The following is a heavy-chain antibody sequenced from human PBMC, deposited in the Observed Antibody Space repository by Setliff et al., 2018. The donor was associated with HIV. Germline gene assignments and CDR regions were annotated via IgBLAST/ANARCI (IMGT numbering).Heavy chain of an antibody. CDR1: GGSISSYY. V-gene: IGHV4-59*01. D-gene: IGHD6-13*01. J-gene: IGHJ6*03. CDR3: ARHRDPPGTSWIYYYYYMDL. Sequence: SETLSLTCTVSGGSISSYYWSWIRQPPGKGLEWIGYIYYSGSTNYNPSLMSRVTISVDTSKNQFSLKLSSVTAADTAVYYCARHRDPPGTSWIYYYYYMDLWGEGTTVTVSS. CDR2: IYYSGST.